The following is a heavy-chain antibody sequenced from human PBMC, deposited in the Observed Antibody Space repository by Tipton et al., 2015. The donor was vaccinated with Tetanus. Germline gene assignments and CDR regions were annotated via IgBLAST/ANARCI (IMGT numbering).Heavy chain of an antibody. CDR3: ARGKWWLDP. Sequence: SLRLSCAASGFTFSSFWMTWVRQAPGKGLEWVANINQDGSEKNYVDSVEGRFTISRDNAKNSLHLQMNTLRAEDTALYYCARGKWWLDPWGQGTLITVSS. D-gene: IGHD2-8*01. V-gene: IGHV3-7*04. J-gene: IGHJ5*02. CDR1: GFTFSSFW. CDR2: INQDGSEK.